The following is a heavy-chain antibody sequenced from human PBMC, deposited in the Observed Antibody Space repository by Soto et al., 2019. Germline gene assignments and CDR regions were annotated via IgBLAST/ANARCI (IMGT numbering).Heavy chain of an antibody. J-gene: IGHJ4*02. Sequence: GGSLRLSCGASGFTVTSNGVSWVRQAPGKGLEWVSAISPNGQGIWYADSVKGRFTISRDISRNTVFLQMDSLRAEDTAVYYCAKDRRYPRDYFHYWGQGTLVTVSS. CDR2: ISPNGQGI. CDR3: AKDRRYPRDYFHY. V-gene: IGHV3-23*01. D-gene: IGHD1-20*01. CDR1: GFTVTSNG.